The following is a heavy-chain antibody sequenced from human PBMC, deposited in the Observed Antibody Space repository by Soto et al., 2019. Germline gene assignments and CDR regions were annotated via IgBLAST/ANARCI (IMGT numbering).Heavy chain of an antibody. Sequence: GSLRLSCAASVFTFSSYAMSWVRQAPGKGLEWVSSISGSGDNTYYADSVKGRFIISRENSMNTVYVQMNSLRAEDTAVYYCTRLAQISDYWGQGTLVTVSS. D-gene: IGHD6-19*01. CDR3: TRLAQISDY. CDR1: VFTFSSYA. V-gene: IGHV3-23*01. CDR2: ISGSGDNT. J-gene: IGHJ4*02.